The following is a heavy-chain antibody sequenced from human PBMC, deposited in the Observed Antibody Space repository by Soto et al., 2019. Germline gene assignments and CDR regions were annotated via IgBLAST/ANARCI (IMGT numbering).Heavy chain of an antibody. CDR3: ARERDYDFWSGPGSYYYYYMDV. CDR2: INPSGGST. V-gene: IGHV1-46*03. D-gene: IGHD3-3*01. Sequence: ASVKVSCKASGYTFTSYYMHWVRQAPGQGLELMGIINPSGGSTGYAQKFQGRVTMTRDTSTSTVYMEMSSLRSEDTAVYYCARERDYDFWSGPGSYYYYYMDVWGKGTTVTVSS. CDR1: GYTFTSYY. J-gene: IGHJ6*03.